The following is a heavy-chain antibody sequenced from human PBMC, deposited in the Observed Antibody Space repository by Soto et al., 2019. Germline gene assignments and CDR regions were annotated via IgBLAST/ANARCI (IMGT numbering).Heavy chain of an antibody. D-gene: IGHD2-2*01. V-gene: IGHV4-39*07. Sequence: SETLSLTCTISGDSISSSSYYWGWIRQPPGKGLEWIGSINYSGSTYYNPSLKSRVTISVDTSKNQFSLKLSSVTAADTAVYYCARVPDRWGQGTLVTVSS. CDR3: ARVPDR. CDR1: GDSISSSSYY. J-gene: IGHJ5*02. CDR2: INYSGST.